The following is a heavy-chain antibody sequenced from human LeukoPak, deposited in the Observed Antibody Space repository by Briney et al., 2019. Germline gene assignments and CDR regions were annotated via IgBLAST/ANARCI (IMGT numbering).Heavy chain of an antibody. V-gene: IGHV3-30*03. CDR1: GVTLSPYG. J-gene: IGHJ6*02. CDR3: TRLRASDTKSYLYYGMDV. Sequence: GGSLRLSCAASGVTLSPYGMHWVRQAPGKGLEWVAVISYEGGTQHYADSVKGRFIISRDNPRNTLYLQMNILRTEDTAVYYCTRLRASDTKSYLYYGMDVWGQGTTVTVSS. D-gene: IGHD2-2*01. CDR2: ISYEGGTQ.